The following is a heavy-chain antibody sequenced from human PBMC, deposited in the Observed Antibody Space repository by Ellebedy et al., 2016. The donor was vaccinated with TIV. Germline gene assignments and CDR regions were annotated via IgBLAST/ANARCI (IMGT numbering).Heavy chain of an antibody. Sequence: GESLKISCAASGFTFSSSWMNWVRQAPGKGLEWVANIKQDGSEKYYVDSVKGRFTISKDNTKNSLYLQMNSLRAEDTAVYYCSFSRLVPYWGQGTLVTVSS. CDR2: IKQDGSEK. CDR3: SFSRLVPY. CDR1: GFTFSSSW. V-gene: IGHV3-7*03. D-gene: IGHD6-19*01. J-gene: IGHJ4*02.